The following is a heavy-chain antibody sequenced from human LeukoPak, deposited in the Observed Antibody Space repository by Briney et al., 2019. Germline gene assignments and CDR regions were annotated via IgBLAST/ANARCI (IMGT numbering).Heavy chain of an antibody. J-gene: IGHJ4*02. D-gene: IGHD6-19*01. CDR1: GGSLSSYY. V-gene: IGHV4-4*07. CDR3: ARVDSSGWYGGLFDY. Sequence: SETLSLTCTVSGGSLSSYYWSWIRQPAGKGLEWIGRIYTSGSTNYNPSLKSRVTMSVDTSKNQFSLKLSSVTAADTAVYYCARVDSSGWYGGLFDYWGQGTLVTVSS. CDR2: IYTSGST.